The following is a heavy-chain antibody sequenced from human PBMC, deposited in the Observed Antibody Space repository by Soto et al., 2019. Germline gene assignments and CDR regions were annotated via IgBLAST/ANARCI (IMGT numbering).Heavy chain of an antibody. V-gene: IGHV3-23*01. D-gene: IGHD3-10*01. J-gene: IGHJ6*02. CDR3: AKDGKMRTKVWFPAGYGMDV. CDR2: ISVSGDNT. CDR1: GFTFSKYA. Sequence: XGSLRLSCAASGFTFSKYAMNWVRQAPGRGLQWISGISVSGDNTSYVESVRGRFTVYRDNSKNALYLQMNNLRAEDTALYYCAKDGKMRTKVWFPAGYGMDVWGQGTTVTVSS.